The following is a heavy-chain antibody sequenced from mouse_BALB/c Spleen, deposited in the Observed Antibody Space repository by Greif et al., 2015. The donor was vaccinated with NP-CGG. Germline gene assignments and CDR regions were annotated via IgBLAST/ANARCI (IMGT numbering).Heavy chain of an antibody. J-gene: IGHJ4*01. V-gene: IGHV1-55*01. CDR3: ARYGGLDHSDAMDY. CDR2: INPGSGGT. Sequence: QVQLQQSGAELVKPGASVKLSCKASGYTFTSSYMTWVKQRPGQGLEWIGWINPGSGGTNFNEKFKSKATLTVDTSSSTAYMQLSSLTWEDSADYDGARYGGLDHSDAMDYWGQGTSVTVAS. CDR1: GYTFTSSY. D-gene: IGHD1-1*02.